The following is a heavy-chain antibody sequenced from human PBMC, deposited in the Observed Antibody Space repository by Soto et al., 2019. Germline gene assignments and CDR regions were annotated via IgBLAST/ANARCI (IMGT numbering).Heavy chain of an antibody. Sequence: GGSLKTPFQCFGCTLTKNWVGWVREMPGKGLERMGVNYPGDYDTRYSPSFQGHITIPVDKSIATAYLQWSSLNAADTAMYDWARRAEYHYGAGKYYGLDVWGQGTTVTVSS. CDR2: NYPGDYDT. V-gene: IGHV5-51*01. CDR3: ARRAEYHYGAGKYYGLDV. J-gene: IGHJ6*02. D-gene: IGHD3-10*01. CDR1: GCTLTKNW.